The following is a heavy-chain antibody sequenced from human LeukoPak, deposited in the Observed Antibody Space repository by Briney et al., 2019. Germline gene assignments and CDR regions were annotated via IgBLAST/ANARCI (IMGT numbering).Heavy chain of an antibody. Sequence: ASVKVSCKASGGTFSSYAISWVRRAPGQGLEWMGGIIPIFGTANYAQKFQGRVTITADESTSTAYMELSSLRSEDTAVYYCARLYYYDSSGYYSPDYWGQGTLVTVSS. CDR1: GGTFSSYA. J-gene: IGHJ4*02. V-gene: IGHV1-69*13. CDR3: ARLYYYDSSGYYSPDY. CDR2: IIPIFGTA. D-gene: IGHD3-22*01.